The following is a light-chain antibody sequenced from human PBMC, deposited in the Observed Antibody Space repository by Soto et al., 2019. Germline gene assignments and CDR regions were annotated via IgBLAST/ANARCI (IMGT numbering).Light chain of an antibody. CDR1: QSISSY. V-gene: IGKV1-39*01. J-gene: IGKJ1*01. Sequence: DIQMTQSPSSLSASVGDRVTITCRASQSISSYLNWYQQKPGKAPKLLIYAASSLQSGVPSRFSGSGYWTDFTLTISSLQPEDFATYYCQQSYSTPWTFGQGTKVEIK. CDR2: AAS. CDR3: QQSYSTPWT.